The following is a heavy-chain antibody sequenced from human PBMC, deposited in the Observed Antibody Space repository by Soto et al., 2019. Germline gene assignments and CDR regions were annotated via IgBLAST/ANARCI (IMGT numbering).Heavy chain of an antibody. CDR2: IYYSGST. CDR1: GGSISSYY. V-gene: IGHV4-59*01. CDR3: ARVEITMVRGVIIPSGPFDY. J-gene: IGHJ4*02. D-gene: IGHD3-10*01. Sequence: SEPLSLTWTVSGGSISSYYWSWIRQPPGKGLEWIGYIYYSGSTNYNPSLKSRVTISVDTSKNQFSLKLSSVTAADTAVYYCARVEITMVRGVIIPSGPFDYWGQGTLVTVSS.